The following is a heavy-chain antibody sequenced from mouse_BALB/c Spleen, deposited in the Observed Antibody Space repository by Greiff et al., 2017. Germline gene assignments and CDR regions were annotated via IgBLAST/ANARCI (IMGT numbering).Heavy chain of an antibody. Sequence: VQLKESGAELVKPGASVKLSCTASGFNIKDTYMHWVKQRPEQGLEWIGRIDPANGNTKYDPKFQGKATITADTSSNTAYLQLSSLTSEDTAVYYCARWGYEVGAMDYWGQGTSVTVSS. CDR1: GFNIKDTY. CDR3: ARWGYEVGAMDY. J-gene: IGHJ4*01. V-gene: IGHV14-3*02. D-gene: IGHD2-2*01. CDR2: IDPANGNT.